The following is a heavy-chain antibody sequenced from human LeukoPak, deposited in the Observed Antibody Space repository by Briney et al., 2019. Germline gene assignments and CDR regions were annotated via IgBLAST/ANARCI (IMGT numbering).Heavy chain of an antibody. Sequence: SETLSLTCTVSGGSISSYYWSWIRQPPGKGLEWIGYIYYSGSTNYNPSLKSRVTISVDTSKNQFSLKLSSVTAADTAVYYCARIQHYDILTGYSPYFDYWGQGTLVTVSS. V-gene: IGHV4-59*01. CDR1: GGSISSYY. D-gene: IGHD3-9*01. CDR2: IYYSGST. CDR3: ARIQHYDILTGYSPYFDY. J-gene: IGHJ4*02.